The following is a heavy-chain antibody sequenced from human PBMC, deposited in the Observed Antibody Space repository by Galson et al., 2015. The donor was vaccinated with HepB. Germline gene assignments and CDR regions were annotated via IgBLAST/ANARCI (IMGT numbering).Heavy chain of an antibody. CDR3: AGGVRDYAPQY. Sequence: ASGYTFSGYYLHWVRQASGKGLEWVGRIRPENYATAYAASVKGRFIVSRDDSKSTAYLHMDSLKTEDTAVYYCAGGVRDYAPQYWGQGTLVTVSS. CDR1: GYTFSGYY. V-gene: IGHV3-73*01. D-gene: IGHD4-17*01. J-gene: IGHJ4*02. CDR2: IRPENYAT.